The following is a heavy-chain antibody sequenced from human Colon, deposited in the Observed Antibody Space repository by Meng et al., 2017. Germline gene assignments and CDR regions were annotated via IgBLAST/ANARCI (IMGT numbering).Heavy chain of an antibody. V-gene: IGHV4-4*02. J-gene: IGHJ4*02. Sequence: QGQLQVLGPGLVKPSGTLSLTCVASGGSLISSNWWTWVRQAPGKGLEWIGEIYRSGSTNYNPSLKSRVTISIDTSKNEFSLKLTSVTAADTALYYCARRVQYSSGYYYFDFWGQGTLVTVSS. CDR3: ARRVQYSSGYYYFDF. D-gene: IGHD3-22*01. CDR1: GGSLISSNW. CDR2: IYRSGST.